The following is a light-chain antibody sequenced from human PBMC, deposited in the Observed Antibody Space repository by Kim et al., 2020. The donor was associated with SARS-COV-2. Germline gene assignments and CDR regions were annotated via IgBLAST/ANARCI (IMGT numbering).Light chain of an antibody. CDR2: GAS. CDR1: QSVGIS. CDR3: QQYNNWPPVT. J-gene: IGKJ2*01. V-gene: IGKV3-15*01. Sequence: EIVMTQSPATLSVSPGERATLSCRASQSVGISLFLYQQKRGQAPRRLIYGASTRATRSPARFSGSGSGTEFTLTISSLQAEDFAVYYCQQYNNWPPVTFGQGTKLEI.